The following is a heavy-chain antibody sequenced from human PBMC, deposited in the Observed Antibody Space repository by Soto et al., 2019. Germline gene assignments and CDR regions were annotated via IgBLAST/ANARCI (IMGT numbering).Heavy chain of an antibody. J-gene: IGHJ4*02. D-gene: IGHD4-17*01. Sequence: EVLLDQPGAEVQKPGESLRLSCQGSGYTFTTYWISWVRQLPGKGLAWMGRIDPTDSYTNYSPSFHGHVTISADKYVSTAYLRGSSLRASDTAMYYCVRDGGRGYDGNYGDYSFDYWGQGTLVTVSS. CDR2: IDPTDSYT. CDR1: GYTFTTYW. V-gene: IGHV5-10-1*03. CDR3: VRDGGRGYDGNYGDYSFDY.